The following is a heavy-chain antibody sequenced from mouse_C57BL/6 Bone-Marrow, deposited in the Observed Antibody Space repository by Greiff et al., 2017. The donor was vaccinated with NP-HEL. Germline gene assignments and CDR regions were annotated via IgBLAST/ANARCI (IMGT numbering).Heavy chain of an antibody. CDR1: GYTFTDYY. J-gene: IGHJ4*01. D-gene: IGHD1-1*01. Sequence: VHVKQSGPELVKPGASVKISCKASGYTFTDYYMNWVKQSHGKSLEWIGDINPNNGGTSYNQKFKGKATLTVDKSSSTAYMELRSLTSEDSAVYYCAREGGTTVVGGAMDYWGQGTSVTVSS. CDR2: INPNNGGT. CDR3: AREGGTTVVGGAMDY. V-gene: IGHV1-26*01.